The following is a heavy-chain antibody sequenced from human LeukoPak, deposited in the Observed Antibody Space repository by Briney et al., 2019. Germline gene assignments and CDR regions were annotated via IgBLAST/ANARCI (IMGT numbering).Heavy chain of an antibody. V-gene: IGHV1-2*02. CDR1: GYTFTGYY. D-gene: IGHD3-22*01. CDR3: ASYDYYDSSAYYPFGY. CDR2: INPDSGGT. J-gene: IGHJ4*01. Sequence: ASVKVSCKASGYTFTGYYMHWVRQAPGQGLEWMGRINPDSGGTNYAQKFKGRVTMTRDTSINTPYMELSRLRADDTAVYYCASYDYYDSSAYYPFGYWGQGTLVTVSS.